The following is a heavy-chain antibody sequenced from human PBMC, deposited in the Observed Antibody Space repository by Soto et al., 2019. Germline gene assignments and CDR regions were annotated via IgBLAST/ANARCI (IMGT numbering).Heavy chain of an antibody. CDR3: APWLGDWYENY. V-gene: IGHV3-23*01. J-gene: IGHJ4*02. D-gene: IGHD6-19*01. Sequence: EVQLLESGGGLVQPGGSLRLSCVASGLTFRSYAMSWVRQAPGKGLEWVSSIRDSTDTTDYADSVKGRFTIARDNSKKTLYLPMKRLTAEDTAVYYCAPWLGDWYENYWGQGTLVIVSA. CDR1: GLTFRSYA. CDR2: IRDSTDTT.